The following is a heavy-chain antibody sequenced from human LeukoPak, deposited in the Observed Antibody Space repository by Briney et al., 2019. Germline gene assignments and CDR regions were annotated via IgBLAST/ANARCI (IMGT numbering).Heavy chain of an antibody. CDR3: ARHNDILTGSYYFDY. CDR1: GGSFSGYY. CDR2: IYYSGST. V-gene: IGHV4-34*01. Sequence: SETLSLTCAVYGGSFSGYYWSWIRQPPGKGLEWIGSIYYSGSTYYNPSLKSRVTISVDTSKNQFSLKLSSVTAADTAVYYCARHNDILTGSYYFDYWGQGTLVTVSS. D-gene: IGHD3-9*01. J-gene: IGHJ4*02.